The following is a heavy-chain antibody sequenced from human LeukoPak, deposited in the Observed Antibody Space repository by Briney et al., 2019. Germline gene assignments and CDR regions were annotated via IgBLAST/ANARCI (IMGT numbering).Heavy chain of an antibody. CDR2: IYYSGST. CDR1: GGSISSYY. Sequence: SETLSLTCTVSGGSISSYYWSWIRQPPGKGLEWIGYIYYSGSTKYNPSLKSRVTISVDTSKNQFSLKLSSVTAADTAVYYCARSPGTVDYWGQGTLVTVSS. D-gene: IGHD1-14*01. J-gene: IGHJ4*02. CDR3: ARSPGTVDY. V-gene: IGHV4-59*01.